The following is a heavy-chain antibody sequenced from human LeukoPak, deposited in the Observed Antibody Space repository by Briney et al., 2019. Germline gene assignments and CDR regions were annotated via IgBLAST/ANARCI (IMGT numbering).Heavy chain of an antibody. CDR3: AKELIVPGIDY. CDR2: ISYDGSNK. J-gene: IGHJ4*02. Sequence: GGSLRLSCAASGFIFSSYGMHWGRQAPGKGLEWVAVISYDGSNKYYADSVKGRFTISRDNSKNTLYLQMHSLRAEDTAVYYCAKELIVPGIDYWGQGTLVTVSS. V-gene: IGHV3-30*18. D-gene: IGHD3-22*01. CDR1: GFIFSSYG.